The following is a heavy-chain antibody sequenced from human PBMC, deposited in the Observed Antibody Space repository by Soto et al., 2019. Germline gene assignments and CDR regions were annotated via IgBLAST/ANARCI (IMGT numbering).Heavy chain of an antibody. Sequence: QVQLVQSGAEVKKPGSSVKVSCKASGGTFSSYAISWVRQAPGQGLECMGGIIPIFGTANYAQKFQGRVTSTADKSTSTASRELSSLRSEDTAVYYCAIHLTGYYGDFHYGMDVCGPGTTVTVSS. CDR2: IIPIFGTA. J-gene: IGHJ6*02. CDR1: GGTFSSYA. D-gene: IGHD4-17*01. CDR3: AIHLTGYYGDFHYGMDV. V-gene: IGHV1-69*06.